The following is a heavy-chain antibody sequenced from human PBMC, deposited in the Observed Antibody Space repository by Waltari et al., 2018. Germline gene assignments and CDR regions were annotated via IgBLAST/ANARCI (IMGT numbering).Heavy chain of an antibody. J-gene: IGHJ5*02. CDR2: VNPNSCTT. V-gene: IGHV1-8*02. Sequence: QVQLVQTGAEVLRPGAAVKVSCQASGYTFINYEINWVRQAAGQGLEWMGWVNPNSCTTAYAQKFQGRISLTWDTFTRTAYMELSNLRSDDTAVFYCARGRDVFANFDYNWFDPWGQGTLVTVSS. D-gene: IGHD3-3*01. CDR3: ARGRDVFANFDYNWFDP. CDR1: GYTFINYE.